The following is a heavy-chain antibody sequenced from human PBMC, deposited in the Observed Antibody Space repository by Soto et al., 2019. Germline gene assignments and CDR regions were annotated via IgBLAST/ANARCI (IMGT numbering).Heavy chain of an antibody. D-gene: IGHD6-6*01. CDR3: ARFLYGTSSSSIFYYFYGIDV. Sequence: PGESLKISCKGSGYSFSSYWIGWVRQMPGKGLEWMGIIHPGDADTRYNPSFQGQVTILADKSISTAYVQWSSLKASDSAMYYCARFLYGTSSSSIFYYFYGIDVWGQGTTVTVSS. V-gene: IGHV5-51*01. J-gene: IGHJ6*02. CDR2: IHPGDADT. CDR1: GYSFSSYW.